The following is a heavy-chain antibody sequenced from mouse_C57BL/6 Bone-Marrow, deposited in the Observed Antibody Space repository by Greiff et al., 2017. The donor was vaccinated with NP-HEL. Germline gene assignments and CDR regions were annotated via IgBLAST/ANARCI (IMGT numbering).Heavy chain of an antibody. CDR1: GYNFTSYG. CDR2: IYPRSGNT. D-gene: IGHD2-3*01. V-gene: IGHV1-81*01. CDR3: ASNDGYTSWFTY. J-gene: IGHJ3*01. Sequence: QVQLKQSGAELARPGASVKLSCKASGYNFTSYGISWVKQRTGQGLEWIGEIYPRSGNTYYNEKFKGKATLSADKTYTTAYMELRSLTSEDSAVYFCASNDGYTSWFTYWDKETLVTISA.